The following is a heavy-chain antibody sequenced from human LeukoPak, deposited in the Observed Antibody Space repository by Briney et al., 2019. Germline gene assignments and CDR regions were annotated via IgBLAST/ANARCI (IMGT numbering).Heavy chain of an antibody. CDR2: IYYSGST. J-gene: IGHJ6*02. Sequence: PSETLSLTCTVSGGSISSGGYYWSWIRQHPGKGLEWIGYIYYSGSTYYNPSLKSRVTISVDTSKNQFSLKLSSVTAADTAVYYCARDTMVRGVSDGMDVWGQGTTVTVSS. CDR3: ARDTMVRGVSDGMDV. D-gene: IGHD3-10*01. V-gene: IGHV4-31*03. CDR1: GGSISSGGYY.